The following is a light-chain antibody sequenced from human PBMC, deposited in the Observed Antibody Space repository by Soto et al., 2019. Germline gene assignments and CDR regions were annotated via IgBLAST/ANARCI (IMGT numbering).Light chain of an antibody. CDR3: SSYAGSNKMI. CDR1: STDVGTYNY. J-gene: IGLJ2*01. Sequence: QSALTQPPSASGSPGQSITISCTGTSTDVGTYNYVSWYQQHPGKAPKLMIYEVNKRPSGVPDRFSGFKSGNTASLTVSGVQAEDEADYYCSSYAGSNKMIFGGGTKVTVL. CDR2: EVN. V-gene: IGLV2-8*01.